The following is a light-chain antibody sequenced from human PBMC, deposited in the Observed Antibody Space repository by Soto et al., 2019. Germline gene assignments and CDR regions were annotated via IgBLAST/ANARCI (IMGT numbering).Light chain of an antibody. CDR2: GAS. Sequence: EIVLTQSPGTLSLSPGERATLSCRASQSVSSSYLAWYQQKPGRAPRLLIDGASSRATGIPDRFSGSGSGTDFTFTISRLEPEDLAVYYCQQYGSLVTFGQGSKVDIK. CDR1: QSVSSSY. CDR3: QQYGSLVT. V-gene: IGKV3-20*01. J-gene: IGKJ1*01.